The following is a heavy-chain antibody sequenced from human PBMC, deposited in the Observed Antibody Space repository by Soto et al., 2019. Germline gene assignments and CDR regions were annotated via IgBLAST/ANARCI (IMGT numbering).Heavy chain of an antibody. CDR1: GSTFTDFT. CDR2: ISGDGLST. Sequence: VGSLRLSCAGSGSTFTDFTMTWVRQAPGKGLEWVSAISGDGLSTYYAGSVKGRFTISRDNSKTTLYLQMNSLRAEDTAVYYCARRPDAFDIWGRGTMVTVSS. J-gene: IGHJ3*02. CDR3: ARRPDAFDI. V-gene: IGHV3-23*01.